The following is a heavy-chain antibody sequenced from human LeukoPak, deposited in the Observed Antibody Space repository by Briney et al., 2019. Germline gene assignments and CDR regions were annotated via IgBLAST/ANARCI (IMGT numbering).Heavy chain of an antibody. CDR1: GYSFITYW. V-gene: IGHV5-51*01. CDR2: IYPGDSET. Sequence: GESLKISCKGSGYSFITYWIGWARPIPGKGLEWMGIIYPGDSETRYSPSFQGQVTISADKSISSAYLQWSSLKASDTAMYYCVRKNTYYYDSSGYYSFFDYWGQGTVVTVSS. D-gene: IGHD3-22*01. J-gene: IGHJ4*02. CDR3: VRKNTYYYDSSGYYSFFDY.